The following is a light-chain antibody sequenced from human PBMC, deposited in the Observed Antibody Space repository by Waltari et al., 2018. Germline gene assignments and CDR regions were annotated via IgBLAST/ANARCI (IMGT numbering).Light chain of an antibody. CDR3: QQYKQWPLT. V-gene: IGKV3-15*01. Sequence: IVMTQSPAILSVSPGEGATLSCRASQSVDTFLAWYQQIRGRAPRLLILDASTRATGIPARFSGSGSGTEFTLTISSLQSEDFAVYYCQQYKQWPLTFGGGTRVDIK. CDR1: QSVDTF. CDR2: DAS. J-gene: IGKJ4*01.